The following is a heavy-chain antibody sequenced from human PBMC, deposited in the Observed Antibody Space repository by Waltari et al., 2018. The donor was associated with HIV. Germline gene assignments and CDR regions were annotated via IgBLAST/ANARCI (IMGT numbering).Heavy chain of an antibody. V-gene: IGHV3-7*01. J-gene: IGHJ4*02. D-gene: IGHD5-18*01. Sequence: EVQLVESGGGLVQPGGSLRLSCAASGFTFSPYWRSWVRPAPGKGVEWVAKIKQDGSEQYYVDSVKGRFTISRDNAKNSLYLQMNSLRADDTAVYYCARPQGGYSYGFNYWGQGTLVTVSS. CDR2: IKQDGSEQ. CDR1: GFTFSPYW. CDR3: ARPQGGYSYGFNY.